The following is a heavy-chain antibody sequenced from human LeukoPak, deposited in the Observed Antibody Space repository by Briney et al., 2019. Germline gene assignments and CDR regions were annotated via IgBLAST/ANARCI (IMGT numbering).Heavy chain of an antibody. CDR1: GFTFSTYS. Sequence: GGSLRLSCAASGFTFSTYSMNWVRQTPGKGLEWVSYIGGSSTGSLIYYVDSLKGRFTISRDNAKSSLYLQMNSLRDEDSAVYYCARDFGYSFDYWGQGTLVTVSS. V-gene: IGHV3-48*02. D-gene: IGHD5-18*01. CDR3: ARDFGYSFDY. J-gene: IGHJ4*02. CDR2: IGGSSTGSLI.